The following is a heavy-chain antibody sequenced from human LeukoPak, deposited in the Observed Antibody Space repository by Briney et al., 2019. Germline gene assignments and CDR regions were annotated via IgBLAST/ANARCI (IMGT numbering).Heavy chain of an antibody. CDR1: GGSMSSFY. J-gene: IGHJ4*02. CDR3: AREWTSGDGSGYPYYFDY. CDR2: IYTSGVT. D-gene: IGHD3-22*01. Sequence: SETLSLTCTVSGGSMSSFYWYWIRQPAGKGLQWIGRIYTSGVTNYNPSLKSRVTMSVDTSKNQFSLKLSSVTAADTAVYYCAREWTSGDGSGYPYYFDYWGPGTLVTVSS. V-gene: IGHV4-4*07.